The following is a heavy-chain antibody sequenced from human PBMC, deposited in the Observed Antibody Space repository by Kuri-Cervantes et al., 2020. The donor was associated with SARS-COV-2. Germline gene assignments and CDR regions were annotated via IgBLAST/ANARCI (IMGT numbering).Heavy chain of an antibody. D-gene: IGHD2-2*01. CDR1: GYTFSDHY. CDR3: ARESYCSSTSCYPDMDV. J-gene: IGHJ6*03. CDR2: INPSGGST. V-gene: IGHV1-46*01. Sequence: ASVKVSCKAFGYTFSDHYMYWVRQAPGQGLEWMGIINPSGGSTSYAQKFQGRVTMTRDTSTSTVYMELSSLRSEDTAVYYCARESYCSSTSCYPDMDVWGKGTTVTVSS.